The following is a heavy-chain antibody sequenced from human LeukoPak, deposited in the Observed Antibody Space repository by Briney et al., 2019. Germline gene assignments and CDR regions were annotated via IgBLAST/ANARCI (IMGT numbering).Heavy chain of an antibody. Sequence: ASVTVSCKASGGTFSSYAISWVRQAPGQGLEWMGGIILIFGRGDYSQKFQGRVTITADESTSTAYMELSSLRSEDTAVYYCAREVYDYVWGSYRYLDYWGQGTLVTVSS. CDR2: IILIFGRG. D-gene: IGHD3-16*02. V-gene: IGHV1-69*13. J-gene: IGHJ4*02. CDR1: GGTFSSYA. CDR3: AREVYDYVWGSYRYLDY.